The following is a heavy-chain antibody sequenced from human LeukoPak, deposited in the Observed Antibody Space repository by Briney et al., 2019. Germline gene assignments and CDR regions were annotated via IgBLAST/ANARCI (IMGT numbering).Heavy chain of an antibody. Sequence: SETLSLTCAVYGGSFSGYYWSWIRQPPGKGLEWIGEINHSGSTHYNPSLKSRVTISVDTSKNQFSLKLSSVTAADTAVYYCARGRYSGYDWPPMIVVVITAADYYYYYMDVWGKGTTVTVSS. D-gene: IGHD3-22*01. J-gene: IGHJ6*03. V-gene: IGHV4-34*01. CDR3: ARGRYSGYDWPPMIVVVITAADYYYYYMDV. CDR1: GGSFSGYY. CDR2: INHSGST.